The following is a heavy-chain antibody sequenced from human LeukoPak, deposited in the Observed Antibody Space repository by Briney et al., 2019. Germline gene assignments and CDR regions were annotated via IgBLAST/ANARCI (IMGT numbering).Heavy chain of an antibody. V-gene: IGHV4-4*09. CDR2: IYTGGST. CDR3: ARHGPSHYYDYHINV. CDR1: GGSISYYY. Sequence: SETPSLNCTVSGGSISYYYWSWIRQPPGKGLEWIGYIYTGGSTKYNPSLNSRVTISVDTSKNQFSLKLTFVTAADTAVYYCARHGPSHYYDYHINVWGKGTTVTVSS. J-gene: IGHJ6*03.